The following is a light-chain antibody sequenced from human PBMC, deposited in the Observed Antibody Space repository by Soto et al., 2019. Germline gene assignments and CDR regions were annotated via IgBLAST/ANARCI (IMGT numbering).Light chain of an antibody. CDR1: QSVNSNY. J-gene: IGKJ1*01. CDR3: QQYDNSFRT. CDR2: GAS. Sequence: EIVLTQSPGTLSLSPGERATLSCRASQSVNSNYLAWYQQKPGQSPRVLIYGASSRATGIPDRFSGSGSGTDFTLNISRLEPEDFAVYYCQQYDNSFRTFGQGTKVEIK. V-gene: IGKV3-20*01.